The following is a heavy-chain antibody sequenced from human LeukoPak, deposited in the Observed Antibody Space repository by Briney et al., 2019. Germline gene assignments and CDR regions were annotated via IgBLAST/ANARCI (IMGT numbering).Heavy chain of an antibody. CDR3: AKGRITMIVVVITPLDFDY. CDR1: GFTFSRYA. CDR2: IIGSGGRT. V-gene: IGHV3-23*01. Sequence: GGSLRLSCAASGFTFSRYAMSGVREAPGEGREWVSAIIGSGGRTYYADSVKGRFTISRDNSKNTLYLQMNSLRAEDTAVYYCAKGRITMIVVVITPLDFDYWGQGTLVTVSS. J-gene: IGHJ4*02. D-gene: IGHD3-22*01.